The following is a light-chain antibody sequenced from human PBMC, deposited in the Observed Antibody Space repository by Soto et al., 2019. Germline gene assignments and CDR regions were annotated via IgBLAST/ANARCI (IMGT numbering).Light chain of an antibody. V-gene: IGLV2-11*01. Sequence: QSALTQPRSVSGSPGQSVTISCTATGSDVGDSSHVSWYQLHPGKAPKLMIYEVNNRPSVVPDRLSGSKSGSTASLTISGLQAEDEAEYYCCLSPGSLPLLFGGGTKLTVL. CDR1: GSDVGDSSH. CDR2: EVN. CDR3: CLSPGSLPLL. J-gene: IGLJ3*02.